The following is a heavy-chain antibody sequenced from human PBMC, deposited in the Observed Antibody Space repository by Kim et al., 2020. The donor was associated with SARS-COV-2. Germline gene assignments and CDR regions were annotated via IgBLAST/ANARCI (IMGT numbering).Heavy chain of an antibody. CDR3: ASLGASVDY. Sequence: YYTASVKGRSTSANDNAKNALYLQMNGLRAEDTAVYYCASLGASVDYWGQGTLVTVSS. V-gene: IGHV3-11*04. D-gene: IGHD1-26*01. J-gene: IGHJ4*02.